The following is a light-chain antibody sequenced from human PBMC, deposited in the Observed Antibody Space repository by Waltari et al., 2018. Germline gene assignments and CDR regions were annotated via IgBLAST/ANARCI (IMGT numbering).Light chain of an antibody. CDR1: SLRTSY. Sequence: SSELTQDPVVSVALGQTIRITCQGDSLRTSYASWYQVKPGQAPLLVMFGKEKRPSGVPDRISGDSSETTSSLTITGVQAEDEADYYCSSRNGRASQVVFAGGTKVTVL. V-gene: IGLV3-19*01. CDR2: GKE. J-gene: IGLJ2*01. CDR3: SSRNGRASQVV.